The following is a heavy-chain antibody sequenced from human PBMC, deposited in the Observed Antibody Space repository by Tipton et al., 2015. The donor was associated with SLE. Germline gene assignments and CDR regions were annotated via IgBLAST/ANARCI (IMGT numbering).Heavy chain of an antibody. J-gene: IGHJ3*02. CDR3: VRVPASDAFDI. V-gene: IGHV4-39*07. CDR2: IYYSGST. CDR1: GGSISSSSYY. Sequence: TLSLTCTVSGGSISSSSYYWGWIRQPPGKGLEWIGSIYYSGSTYYNPSLKSRVTISVDTSKNQFSLKLSSVTAADTAVYYCVRVPASDAFDIWGQGTMVTVSS.